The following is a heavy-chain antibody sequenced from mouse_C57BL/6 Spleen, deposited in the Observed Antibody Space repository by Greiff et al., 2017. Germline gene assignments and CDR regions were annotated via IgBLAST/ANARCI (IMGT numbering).Heavy chain of an antibody. V-gene: IGHV1-52*01. CDR2: IDPSDSET. CDR3: GREGYGCDPAY. CDR1: GYTFTSYW. J-gene: IGHJ3*01. Sequence: QVQLQQPGAELVRPGSSVKLSCKASGYTFTSYWMHWVKQRPIQGLEWIGNIDPSDSETHYNQKFKDKATLTVDKSSSTAYMQLSSLPSEDSAVYYCGREGYGCDPAYWGQGTLVTVSA. D-gene: IGHD2-2*01.